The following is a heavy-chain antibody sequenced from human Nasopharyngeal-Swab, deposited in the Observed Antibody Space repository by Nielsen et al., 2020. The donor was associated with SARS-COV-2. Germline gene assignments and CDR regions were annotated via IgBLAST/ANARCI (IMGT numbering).Heavy chain of an antibody. CDR2: ISYDGSNK. V-gene: IGHV3-30-3*01. J-gene: IGHJ3*02. Sequence: VRQAPGQGLEWVAVISYDGSNKYYADSVKGRFTISRDNSKNTLYLQMNSLRAEDTAVYYCARDGFQLWFGELGSGDAFDIWGQGTMVTVSS. D-gene: IGHD3-10*01. CDR3: ARDGFQLWFGELGSGDAFDI.